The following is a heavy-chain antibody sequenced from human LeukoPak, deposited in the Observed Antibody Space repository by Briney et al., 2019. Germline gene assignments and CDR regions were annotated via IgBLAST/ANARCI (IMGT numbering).Heavy chain of an antibody. Sequence: RSGGSLRLSCAASGFTFDDYGMSWVRQAPGKGLEWVSGINCNGGSTGYADSVKGRFTISRDNAKNSLYLQMNSLRAEDTALYYCARGRMVRGVIHYYYYMDVWGKGTTVTVSS. CDR3: ARGRMVRGVIHYYYYMDV. CDR1: GFTFDDYG. D-gene: IGHD3-10*01. V-gene: IGHV3-20*04. J-gene: IGHJ6*03. CDR2: INCNGGST.